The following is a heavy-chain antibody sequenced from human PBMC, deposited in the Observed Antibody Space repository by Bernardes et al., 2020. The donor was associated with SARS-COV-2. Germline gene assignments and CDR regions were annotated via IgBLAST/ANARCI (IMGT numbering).Heavy chain of an antibody. J-gene: IGHJ6*02. CDR2: IKQDGSEK. V-gene: IGHV3-7*03. Sequence: GGSLRLSCAASGFTFSSYWMSWVRQAPGKGLEWVANIKQDGSEKYYVDSVKGRFTISGDNAKNSLYLQMNSLRAEDTAVYYCARDIWFGEDYYYYYGMDVWGQGTTVTVSS. CDR1: GFTFSSYW. D-gene: IGHD3-10*01. CDR3: ARDIWFGEDYYYYYGMDV.